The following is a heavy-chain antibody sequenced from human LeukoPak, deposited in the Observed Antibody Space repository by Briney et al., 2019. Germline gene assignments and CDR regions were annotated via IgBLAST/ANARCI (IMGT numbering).Heavy chain of an antibody. J-gene: IGHJ4*02. D-gene: IGHD3-3*01. CDR1: GFTFSSYG. CDR3: AKGPETYYDFWSGYRGSDY. CDR2: IRYDGSNK. V-gene: IGHV3-30*02. Sequence: GGSLRLSCAASGFTFSSYGVHWVRQAPGKGLEWVAFIRYDGSNKYYADSVKGRFTISRDNSKNTLYLQMNSLRAEDTAVYYCAKGPETYYDFWSGYRGSDYWGQGTLVTVSS.